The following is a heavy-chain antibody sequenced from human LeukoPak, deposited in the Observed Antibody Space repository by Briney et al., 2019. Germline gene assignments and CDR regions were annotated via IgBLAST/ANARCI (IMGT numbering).Heavy chain of an antibody. CDR3: ARDQYYDFWSGYYKGAYYYYGMDV. J-gene: IGHJ6*02. V-gene: IGHV3-7*01. D-gene: IGHD3-3*01. CDR2: IKQDGSQK. Sequence: GGSLRLSCAASGFTFSSYWMSWVRQAPGKGLEWVANIKQDGSQKYYVDSVRGRFTISRDNSKNTLYLQMNSLRAEDTAVYYCARDQYYDFWSGYYKGAYYYYGMDVWGQGTTVTVSS. CDR1: GFTFSSYW.